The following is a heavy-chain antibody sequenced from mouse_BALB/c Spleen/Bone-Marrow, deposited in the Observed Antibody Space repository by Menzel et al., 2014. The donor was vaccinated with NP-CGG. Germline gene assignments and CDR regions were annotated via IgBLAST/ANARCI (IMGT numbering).Heavy chain of an antibody. J-gene: IGHJ1*01. V-gene: IGHV3-2*02. CDR2: ITYSGIT. CDR1: GYSITSDYA. CDR3: ARSADWYFDV. Sequence: EVKLVESGPGLVKPSQSLSLTCTVTGYSITSDYACNWIRQFPGNKLEWMGYITYSGITSYNPSLKSRTSITRDTSKNQFFLQLNSVTTVDTATYYCARSADWYFDVWGAGTTVTVSS.